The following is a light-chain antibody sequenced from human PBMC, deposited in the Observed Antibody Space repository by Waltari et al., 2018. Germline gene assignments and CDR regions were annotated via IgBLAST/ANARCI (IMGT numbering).Light chain of an antibody. Sequence: SALTHPDSISGSPALLLPMSCSGISSDSGGDRVVSLYQQHPGEAPKLIIYDVTNRPSGVSDRFSGSKSGSSASLTISGLQPEDEADYYCSSFTSSTTGIFGGGTKLTVL. CDR2: DVT. J-gene: IGLJ2*01. CDR3: SSFTSSTTGI. V-gene: IGLV2-14*03. CDR1: SSDSGGDRV.